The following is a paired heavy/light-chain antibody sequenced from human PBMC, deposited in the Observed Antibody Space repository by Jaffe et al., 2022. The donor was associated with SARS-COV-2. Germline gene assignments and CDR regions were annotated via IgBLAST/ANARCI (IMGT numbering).Heavy chain of an antibody. J-gene: IGHJ6*02. CDR2: IYSGGST. CDR3: AREVPNQNYYYGMDV. Sequence: EVQLVESGGGLIQPGGSLRLSCAASGFTVSSNYMSWVRQAPGKGLEWVSVIYSGGSTYYADSVKGRFTISRDNSKNTLYLQMNSLRAEDTAVYYCAREVPNQNYYYGMDVWGQGTTVTVSS. V-gene: IGHV3-53*01. CDR1: GFTVSSNY.
Light chain of an antibody. CDR2: AAS. Sequence: DIQMTQSPSSVSASVGDRVTITCRASQGISSWLAWYQQKPGKAPKLLIYAASSLQSGVPSRFSGSGSGTDFTLTISSLQPEDFATYYCQQANSLLTFGGGTKVEIK. J-gene: IGKJ4*01. CDR1: QGISSW. V-gene: IGKV1-12*01. CDR3: QQANSLLT.